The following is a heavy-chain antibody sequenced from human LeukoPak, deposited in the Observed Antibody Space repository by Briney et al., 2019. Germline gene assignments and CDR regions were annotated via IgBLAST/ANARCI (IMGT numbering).Heavy chain of an antibody. CDR3: ARAWNFDY. J-gene: IGHJ4*02. V-gene: IGHV5-51*01. CDR2: INPSDSDT. D-gene: IGHD1-1*01. CDR1: GYSFTNYW. Sequence: KDGESLKISCKGSGYSFTNYWIAWVRQMPGRGLEWMVIINPSDSDTRYSPSFQGQVTISADKSISTAYLQWSSLKASDSAVYYCARAWNFDYWGQGTLVTVSS.